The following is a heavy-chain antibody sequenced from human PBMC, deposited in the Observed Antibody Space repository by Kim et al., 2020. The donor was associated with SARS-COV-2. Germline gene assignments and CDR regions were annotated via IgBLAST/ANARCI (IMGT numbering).Heavy chain of an antibody. J-gene: IGHJ6*02. V-gene: IGHV4-34*01. CDR3: ARQTPNYYYYGMDV. Sequence: SPSLTSRVTISVDTSKNQFSLKLSSVNAADTAVYYCARQTPNYYYYGMDVWGQGTTVTVSS.